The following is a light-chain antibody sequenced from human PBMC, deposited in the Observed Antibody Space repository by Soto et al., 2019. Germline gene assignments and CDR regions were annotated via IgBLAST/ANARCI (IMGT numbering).Light chain of an antibody. V-gene: IGKV2-24*01. Sequence: DVVMTQTPLSSPVTLGQPASISCRSSQTIVHSNGNTYMNWLQQRPGQPPRLLIYMISNRFSGVPDRFSGSGAGTDFTLKISRVEAEDVGVYYCMQATHFPRTFGQGTKVEIK. CDR2: MIS. CDR1: QTIVHSNGNTY. CDR3: MQATHFPRT. J-gene: IGKJ1*01.